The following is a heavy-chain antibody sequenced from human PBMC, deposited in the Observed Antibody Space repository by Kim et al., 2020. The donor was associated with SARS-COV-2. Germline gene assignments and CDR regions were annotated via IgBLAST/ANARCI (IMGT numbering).Heavy chain of an antibody. V-gene: IGHV4-39*01. CDR1: GGSISSSSYY. CDR2: IYYSGST. D-gene: IGHD5-18*01. Sequence: SETLSLTCTVSGGSISSSSYYWGWIRQPPGKGLEWIGSIYYSGSTYYNPSLKSRVTISVDTSKNQFSLKLSSVTAADTAVYYCARHCGYSYGFYWFDPWGQGTLVTVSS. J-gene: IGHJ5*02. CDR3: ARHCGYSYGFYWFDP.